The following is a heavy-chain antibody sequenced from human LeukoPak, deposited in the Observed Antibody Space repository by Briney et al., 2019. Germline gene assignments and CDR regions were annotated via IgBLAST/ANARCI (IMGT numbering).Heavy chain of an antibody. CDR1: GGSISTNSYF. J-gene: IGHJ6*03. V-gene: IGHV4-39*07. Sequence: SETLSLTCTVSGGSISTNSYFWVWHRQPPGKGLEWIASIHSTGSAYYNPSLKSRATISIDTSKKQFSLMLTSRTAAATAMYYCASIADNRDYYMDLWGKGTTVTVSS. CDR2: IHSTGSA. CDR3: ASIADNRDYYMDL. D-gene: IGHD6-13*01.